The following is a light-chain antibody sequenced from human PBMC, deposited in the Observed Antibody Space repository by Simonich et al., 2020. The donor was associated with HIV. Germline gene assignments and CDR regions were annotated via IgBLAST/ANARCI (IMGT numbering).Light chain of an antibody. CDR2: DAS. V-gene: IGKV3D-20*01. CDR1: QSVSSSY. J-gene: IGKJ3*01. Sequence: EIVLTQSPATLSLSPGDRATLSCRASQSVSSSYLAWYQKKPGLAPRLLIYDASSRATGIPDRFSGSGSGTDFTLTISRLEPEDFAVYYCQQYGSSPFTFGPGTKVDIK. CDR3: QQYGSSPFT.